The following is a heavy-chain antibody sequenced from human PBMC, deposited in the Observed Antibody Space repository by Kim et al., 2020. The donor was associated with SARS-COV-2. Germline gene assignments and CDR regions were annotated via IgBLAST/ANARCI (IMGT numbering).Heavy chain of an antibody. J-gene: IGHJ4*02. D-gene: IGHD1-26*01. CDR2: ISGSGGTT. CDR1: GFTFSTYA. Sequence: GGSLRLSCAASGFTFSTYAMSWVRQAPGKGLEWVSTISGSGGTTYYTDSVKGRFTISRDNSKNTLYLEMNSLRAEDTAVYYCAKDGTGGARSHYFDYWGQGTLVTVSS. V-gene: IGHV3-23*01. CDR3: AKDGTGGARSHYFDY.